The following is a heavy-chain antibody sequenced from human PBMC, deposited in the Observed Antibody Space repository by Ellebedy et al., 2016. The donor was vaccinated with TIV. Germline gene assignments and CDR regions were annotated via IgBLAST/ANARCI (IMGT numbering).Heavy chain of an antibody. CDR2: IFPDDSDT. CDR3: WRPEGNALDY. V-gene: IGHV5-51*01. CDR1: GYTFTDYW. J-gene: IGHJ4*02. Sequence: GESLKISCQASGYTFTDYWIGWVRQTPGKGLEWMGVIFPDDSDTRYNPSLQGQVTISADKSISTAYLQWSSLRASDTAMYFCWRPEGNALDYWGQGTLVTVSS.